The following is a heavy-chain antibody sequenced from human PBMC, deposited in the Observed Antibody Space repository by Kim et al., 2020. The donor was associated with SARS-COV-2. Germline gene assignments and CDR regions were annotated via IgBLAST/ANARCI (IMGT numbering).Heavy chain of an antibody. J-gene: IGHJ6*02. CDR3: TTLSLSCRWSADSCLDA. D-gene: IGHD2-15*01. V-gene: IGHV3-30*04. Sequence: GGSLRLSCAASKFTLNTYIMNWVRQAPGKGLEWVAVLSSDGSNKYYADSVKGRFTISRDNSKNTLFLHMNSLRPEDSAVYYCTTLSLSCRWSADSCLDAWGQGTTVIVSS. CDR1: KFTLNTYI. CDR2: LSSDGSNK.